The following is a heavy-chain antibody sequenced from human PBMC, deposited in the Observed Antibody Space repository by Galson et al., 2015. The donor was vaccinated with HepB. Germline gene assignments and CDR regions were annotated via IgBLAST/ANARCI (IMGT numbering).Heavy chain of an antibody. CDR1: GYSFPNYW. CDR3: ARGGEYCSSISCYERGYFFDD. D-gene: IGHD2-2*01. CDR2: IYPGGSDT. V-gene: IGHV5-51*01. J-gene: IGHJ4*02. Sequence: QSGAEVTKPGESPTTSCTGSGYSFPNYWIGWVRQMPGKALEWMGIIYPGGSDTRYSPSFQGQVTISADKSISTAYLQWSSLKASDTAMYYCARGGEYCSSISCYERGYFFDDWGQGTLVTVSS.